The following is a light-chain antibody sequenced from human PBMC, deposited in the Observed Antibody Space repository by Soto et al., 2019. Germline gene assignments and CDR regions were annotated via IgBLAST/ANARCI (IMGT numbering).Light chain of an antibody. Sequence: SYELTQPPSVSVSPGQTATMTCSGDKLGSKYVCWYQQKPGQSPVLVIYDDTKRPSGIPERFSGSNSGNTATLTISGTQAGDEADFFCQAGDNGVVLGGGTKVTV. CDR1: KLGSKY. V-gene: IGLV3-1*01. CDR3: QAGDNGVV. CDR2: DDT. J-gene: IGLJ2*01.